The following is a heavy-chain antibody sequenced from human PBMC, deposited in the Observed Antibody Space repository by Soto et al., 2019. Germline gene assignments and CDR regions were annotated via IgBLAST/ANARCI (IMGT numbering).Heavy chain of an antibody. CDR1: GFTFSSYW. CDR2: IKQDGSEK. D-gene: IGHD2-15*01. CDR3: AREFEGIVVVVSAIDYYYYMDV. Sequence: GGSLRLSCAASGFTFSSYWMSWVRQAPGKGLEWVANIKQDGSEKNYVDSVKGRFTISRDNAKNSLYLQMNSLRAEDTAVYYCAREFEGIVVVVSAIDYYYYMDVWGKGTTVTVSS. J-gene: IGHJ6*03. V-gene: IGHV3-7*01.